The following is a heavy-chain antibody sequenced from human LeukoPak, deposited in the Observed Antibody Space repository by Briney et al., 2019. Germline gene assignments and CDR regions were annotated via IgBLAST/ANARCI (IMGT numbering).Heavy chain of an antibody. D-gene: IGHD3-10*01. Sequence: ASVKVSCKASGYTFTGYYMHWVRQAPGQGLEWMGWISAYNGNTNYAQKLQGRVTMTTDTSTSTAYMELRSLRSDDTAVYYCARDHTTMVRGVSDYWGQGTLVTVSS. CDR1: GYTFTGYY. V-gene: IGHV1-18*04. CDR2: ISAYNGNT. CDR3: ARDHTTMVRGVSDY. J-gene: IGHJ4*02.